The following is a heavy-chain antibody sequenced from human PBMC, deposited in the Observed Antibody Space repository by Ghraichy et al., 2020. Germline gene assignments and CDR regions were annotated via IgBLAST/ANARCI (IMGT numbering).Heavy chain of an antibody. V-gene: IGHV3-33*01. Sequence: GGSLRLSCAASGFTFSSYGMHWVRQAPGKGLEWVAVIWYDGSNKYYADSVKGRFTISRDNSKNTLYLQMNSLRAEDTAVYYCASSGVYDSSGYYDWFDPWGQGTLVTVSS. CDR2: IWYDGSNK. CDR3: ASSGVYDSSGYYDWFDP. CDR1: GFTFSSYG. J-gene: IGHJ5*02. D-gene: IGHD3-22*01.